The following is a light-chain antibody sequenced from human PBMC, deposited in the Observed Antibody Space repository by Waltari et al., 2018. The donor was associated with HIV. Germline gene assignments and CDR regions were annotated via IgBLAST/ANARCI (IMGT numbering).Light chain of an antibody. Sequence: QSVLPQPPSASGTPGPRVTISCSGRSSNIGSNYVNWYQQLPGTAPKLLIYSNDQRPSGVPDRFSGSKSGTSASLAISGLQSGDEADYYCAAWDDSLNGPVFGGGTKLTVL. J-gene: IGLJ2*01. CDR2: SND. CDR3: AAWDDSLNGPV. V-gene: IGLV1-44*01. CDR1: SSNIGSNY.